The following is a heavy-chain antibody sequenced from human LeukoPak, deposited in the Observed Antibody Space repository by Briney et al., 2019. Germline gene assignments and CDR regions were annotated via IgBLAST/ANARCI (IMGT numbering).Heavy chain of an antibody. V-gene: IGHV3-66*01. CDR3: ARDRGGSSWPKGAFDY. D-gene: IGHD6-13*01. J-gene: IGHJ4*02. Sequence: GGSLRLSCAASGFTVSSNYMSWVRQAPGKGLEWVSVIYSGGSTYYADSVKGRFTISRDNSKNTLYLQMNSLRAEDTAVYYCARDRGGSSWPKGAFDYWGQGTLVTVSS. CDR2: IYSGGST. CDR1: GFTVSSNY.